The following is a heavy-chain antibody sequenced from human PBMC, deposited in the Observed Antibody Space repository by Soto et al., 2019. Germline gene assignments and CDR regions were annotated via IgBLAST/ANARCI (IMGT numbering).Heavy chain of an antibody. CDR3: ARVFVRDSSGYFDD. V-gene: IGHV3-30-3*01. D-gene: IGHD3-22*01. CDR1: GFTFSSYA. J-gene: IGHJ4*02. CDR2: ISYDGSNK. Sequence: GGSLRLSCAASGFTFSSYAMHWVRQAPGKGLEWVAVISYDGSNKYYADSVKGRFTISRDNSKNTLYLQMNSLRAEDTAVYYCARVFVRDSSGYFDDWGQGTLVTVSS.